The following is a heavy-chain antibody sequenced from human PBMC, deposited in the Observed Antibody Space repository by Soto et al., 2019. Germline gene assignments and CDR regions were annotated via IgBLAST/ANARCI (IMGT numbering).Heavy chain of an antibody. CDR3: AKDLYGSGSYCDY. Sequence: GGSLRLSCAASGFTFSSYAMGWVRQAPGKGLEWVSAISGSGGSTYYADSVKGRFTISRDNSKNTLYLQMNSLRAEDTAVYYCAKDLYGSGSYCDYWGQGTLVTVSS. CDR2: ISGSGGST. V-gene: IGHV3-23*01. J-gene: IGHJ4*02. D-gene: IGHD3-10*01. CDR1: GFTFSSYA.